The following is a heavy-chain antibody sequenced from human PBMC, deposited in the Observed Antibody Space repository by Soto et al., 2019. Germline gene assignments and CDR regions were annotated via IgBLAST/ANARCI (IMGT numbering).Heavy chain of an antibody. V-gene: IGHV2-5*02. CDR1: GFSLSTSGVG. Sequence: QITLKESGPTLVKPTQTLTLTCTFSGFSLSTSGVGVGWIRQPPGKALEWLALIYWDDDKRYSPSLKSRLTITKDTSKNQVVLTMTNMDPVDTAPYYCAPSYYYDSSGYYYVHPWGQGTLVTVSS. CDR2: IYWDDDK. J-gene: IGHJ5*02. D-gene: IGHD3-22*01. CDR3: APSYYYDSSGYYYVHP.